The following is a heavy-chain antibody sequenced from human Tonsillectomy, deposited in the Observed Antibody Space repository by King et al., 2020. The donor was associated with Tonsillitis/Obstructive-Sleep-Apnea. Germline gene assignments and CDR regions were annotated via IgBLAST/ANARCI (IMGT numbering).Heavy chain of an antibody. Sequence: VQLVESGGGLLKPGGSLRLSCVVSGFTFSNAWMSWVRQAPGKGLEWVGRIKSNTDGGTADYAAPVKGRFTIARDESKNTLYMQMNSLKTDDTAMYYCTGRNQFDYWGQGXLXTVSS. J-gene: IGHJ4*02. V-gene: IGHV3-15*01. CDR3: TGRNQFDY. D-gene: IGHD1-14*01. CDR2: IKSNTDGGTA. CDR1: GFTFSNAW.